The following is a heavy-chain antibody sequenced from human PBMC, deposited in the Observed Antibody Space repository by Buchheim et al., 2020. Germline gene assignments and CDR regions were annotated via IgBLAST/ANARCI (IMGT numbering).Heavy chain of an antibody. CDR2: IYYSGST. J-gene: IGHJ1*01. CDR3: ARGGGQYYDFWSGYYTEYFQH. Sequence: QVQLQESGPGLVKPSETLSLTCTVSGGSISSYYWSWIRQPPGKGLEWIGYIYYSGSTNYNPSLKSRVTISVDTSKNQFSLKLSSVTAADTAVYYCARGGGQYYDFWSGYYTEYFQHWGQGTL. CDR1: GGSISSYY. V-gene: IGHV4-59*01. D-gene: IGHD3-3*01.